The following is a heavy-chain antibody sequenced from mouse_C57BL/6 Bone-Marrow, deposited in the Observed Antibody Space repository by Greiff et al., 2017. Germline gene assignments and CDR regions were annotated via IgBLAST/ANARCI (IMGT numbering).Heavy chain of an antibody. D-gene: IGHD2-10*02. V-gene: IGHV1-64*01. Sequence: QVQLQQPGAELVKPGASVKLSCKASGYTFTSYWMHWVKQRPGQGLEWIGMIHPNSGSTNYNEKFKSKATLTVDNSSSTAYMQLSSLTSEDSAVYYCASPSGRSWFAYWGQGTLVTVSA. CDR2: IHPNSGST. CDR3: ASPSGRSWFAY. J-gene: IGHJ3*01. CDR1: GYTFTSYW.